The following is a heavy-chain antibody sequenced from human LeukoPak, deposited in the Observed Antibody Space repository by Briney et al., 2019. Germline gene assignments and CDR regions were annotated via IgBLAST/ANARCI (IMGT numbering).Heavy chain of an antibody. CDR2: ISAYNGNT. CDR1: GYTFTSYG. CDR3: ARDRTTGTTQRVFYYYYYMDV. V-gene: IGHV1-18*01. J-gene: IGHJ6*03. D-gene: IGHD1-1*01. Sequence: ASAKVSCKASGYTFTSYGISWVRQAPGQGLEWMGWISAYNGNTNYAQKLQGRVTMTTDTSTSTAYMELRSPRSDDTAVYYCARDRTTGTTQRVFYYYYYMDVWGTGTTVTVSS.